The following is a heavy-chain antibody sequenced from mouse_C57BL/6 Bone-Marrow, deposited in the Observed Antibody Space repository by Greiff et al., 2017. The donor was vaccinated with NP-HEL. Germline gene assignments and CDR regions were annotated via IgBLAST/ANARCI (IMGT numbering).Heavy chain of an antibody. J-gene: IGHJ4*01. V-gene: IGHV14-4*01. Sequence: VQLQQSGAELVRPGASVKLSCTASGFNIKDDYMHWVKQRPEQGLEWIGWIDPENGDTEYASKFQGKATITADTSSNTAYLQLSSLTSEDTAVYSCTTGTRVLLRYYAMDYWGQGTSVTVSS. D-gene: IGHD1-1*01. CDR3: TTGTRVLLRYYAMDY. CDR1: GFNIKDDY. CDR2: IDPENGDT.